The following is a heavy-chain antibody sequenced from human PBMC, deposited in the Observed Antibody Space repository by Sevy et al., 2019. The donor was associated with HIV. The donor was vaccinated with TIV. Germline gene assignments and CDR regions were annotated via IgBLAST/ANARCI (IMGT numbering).Heavy chain of an antibody. V-gene: IGHV3-21*01. D-gene: IGHD1-7*01. CDR1: GFTFSSYS. CDR3: ARSLELRGFDY. Sequence: GGSLRLSCAASGFTFSSYSMNWVRQAPGKGLEWVSSISSSSSYIYYADSVKGRFTVSRDNAKNSMYLQMNSLRAEDTAVYYCARSLELRGFDYWGQGTLVTVSS. J-gene: IGHJ4*02. CDR2: ISSSSSYI.